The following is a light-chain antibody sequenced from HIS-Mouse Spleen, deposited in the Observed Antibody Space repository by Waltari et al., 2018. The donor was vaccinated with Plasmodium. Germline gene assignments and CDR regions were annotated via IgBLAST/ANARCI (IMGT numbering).Light chain of an antibody. J-gene: IGLJ3*02. Sequence: SYELTQPPSVSVSPGQTASITCSGDKLGDKYACWYQQKPGQSPVLVIYQDSKRPSGLPERFSGSNSGNTATLTIGGTQAMDEADYYCQAWDSSTWVFGGGTKLTVL. V-gene: IGLV3-1*01. CDR1: KLGDKY. CDR3: QAWDSSTWV. CDR2: QDS.